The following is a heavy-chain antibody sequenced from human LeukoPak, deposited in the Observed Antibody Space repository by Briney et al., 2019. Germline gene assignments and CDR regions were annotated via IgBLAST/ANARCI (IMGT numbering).Heavy chain of an antibody. CDR3: AKDMDSSGYFPAH. CDR1: GFTFDDYA. V-gene: IGHV3-9*01. D-gene: IGHD3-22*01. J-gene: IGHJ4*02. CDR2: ISWNSGSI. Sequence: GGSLRLSCAASGFTFDDYAIHWVRQAPGKGLEWVSGISWNSGSIGYADSVKGRFTISRDNAKNSLYLQMNSLRAEDTALCYCAKDMDSSGYFPAHWGQGTLVTVSS.